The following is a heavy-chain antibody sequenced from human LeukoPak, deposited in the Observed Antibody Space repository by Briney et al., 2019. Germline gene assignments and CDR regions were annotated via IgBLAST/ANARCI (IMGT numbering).Heavy chain of an antibody. CDR3: ARVSLRYFDWLLGTGMDV. D-gene: IGHD3-9*01. V-gene: IGHV3-48*03. CDR1: GFTFSSYE. Sequence: RGSLRLSCAASGFTFSSYEMNWVRQAPGKGLEWVSYISSSGSTIYYADSVKGRFTISRDNAKNSLYLQMNSLRAEDTAVYYCARVSLRYFDWLLGTGMDVWGKGTTVTVSS. CDR2: ISSSGSTI. J-gene: IGHJ6*04.